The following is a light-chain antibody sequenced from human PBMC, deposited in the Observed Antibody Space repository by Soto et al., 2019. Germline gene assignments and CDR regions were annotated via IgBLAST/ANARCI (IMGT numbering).Light chain of an antibody. Sequence: EIVMTQSPATPSVSPGERATLSCRASQSVSSNLAWYQQKPGQAPRLLIYGASTRATGIPARFSGSGSGTEFTLTISSLQSEDFAVYYCQQYNNWPPWTVGQGTKVEI. J-gene: IGKJ1*01. V-gene: IGKV3-15*01. CDR1: QSVSSN. CDR2: GAS. CDR3: QQYNNWPPWT.